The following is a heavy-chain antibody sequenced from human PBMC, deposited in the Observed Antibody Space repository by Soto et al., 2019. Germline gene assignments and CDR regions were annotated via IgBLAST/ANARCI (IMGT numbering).Heavy chain of an antibody. J-gene: IGHJ4*02. CDR1: GGSFSGYY. CDR3: ARAPVGVTGDSTH. Sequence: SETLSLTCAVYGGSFSGYYWSWIRQPPGKGLEWIGEINHSGSTNYNPSLKSRVTISVDTSKNQFSLKLSSVTAADTAVYYCARAPVGVTGDSTHWGQGTLVTVSS. CDR2: INHSGST. V-gene: IGHV4-34*01. D-gene: IGHD7-27*01.